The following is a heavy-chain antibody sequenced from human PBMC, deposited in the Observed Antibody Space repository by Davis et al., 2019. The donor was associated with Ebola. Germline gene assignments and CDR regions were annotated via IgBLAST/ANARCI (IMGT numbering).Heavy chain of an antibody. V-gene: IGHV3-23*01. CDR1: GFTFSSYA. CDR3: ARESLFFIAARPGDFDY. CDR2: ISGSGGST. D-gene: IGHD6-6*01. J-gene: IGHJ4*02. Sequence: PGGSLRLSCAASGFTFSSYAMSWIRQAPGKGLEWVSAISGSGGSTYYADSVKGRFTISRDNSKNTLYLQMNSLRAEDTAVYYCARESLFFIAARPGDFDYWGQGTLVTVSS.